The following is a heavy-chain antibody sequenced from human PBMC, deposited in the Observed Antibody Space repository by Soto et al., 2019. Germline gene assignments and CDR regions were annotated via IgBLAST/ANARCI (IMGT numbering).Heavy chain of an antibody. Sequence: GGSLRLSCAASGFTFINAWMTWVRQAPGKGLEWVGRVKSKSDGGTTDYAAPVKGRFTISRDDSQNTVYLQMNSLKIDDTAVYYCTTVLGGSKWFDPWGQGTLVTVSS. CDR3: TTVLGGSKWFDP. J-gene: IGHJ5*02. CDR1: GFTFINAW. CDR2: VKSKSDGGTT. V-gene: IGHV3-15*01. D-gene: IGHD1-26*01.